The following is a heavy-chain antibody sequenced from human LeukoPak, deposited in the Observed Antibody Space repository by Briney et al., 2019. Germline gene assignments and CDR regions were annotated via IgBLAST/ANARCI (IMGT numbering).Heavy chain of an antibody. J-gene: IGHJ3*02. CDR3: ARHLYSGNAFDI. CDR1: GGSISSYY. CDR2: IYYSGST. Sequence: SETLSLTCTVSGGSISSYYWSWIRQPPGKGLEWIGYIYYSGSTNYNPSLKSRVTISVDTSKNQFSLKLSSVTAADTAVYYCARHLYSGNAFDIWGQGTMVTVPS. V-gene: IGHV4-59*08. D-gene: IGHD3-10*01.